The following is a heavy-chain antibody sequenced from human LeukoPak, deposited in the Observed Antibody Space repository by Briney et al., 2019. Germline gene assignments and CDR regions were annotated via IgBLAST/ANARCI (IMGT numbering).Heavy chain of an antibody. Sequence: SETLSLTCTVSGGSISNYFWSWIRQPPGEGLEWLGYVYYSGSTNYNPSLKSRVTISVETSKNQFSLNLSSVTAADTAVYYCARRAGTGGRDYFDYWGQGTLVTASS. J-gene: IGHJ4*02. CDR3: ARRAGTGGRDYFDY. CDR1: GGSISNYF. V-gene: IGHV4-59*08. CDR2: VYYSGST. D-gene: IGHD3/OR15-3a*01.